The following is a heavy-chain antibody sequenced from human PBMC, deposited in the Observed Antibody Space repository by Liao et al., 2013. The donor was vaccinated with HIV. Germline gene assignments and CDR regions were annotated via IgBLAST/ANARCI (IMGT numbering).Heavy chain of an antibody. CDR3: ARGPRGTVAGPVRFDY. D-gene: IGHD6-19*01. Sequence: QVQLQQWGAGLLKPSETLSLTCAVYGGSFSGYYWSWIRQPPGKGLEWIGEINHSGRTNYNPSLESRVTISVDTSKNQFALKLTSVTAADTAVYYCARGPRGTVAGPVRFDYWGQGTLVTVSS. J-gene: IGHJ4*02. CDR1: GGSFSGYY. CDR2: INHSGRT. V-gene: IGHV4-34*01.